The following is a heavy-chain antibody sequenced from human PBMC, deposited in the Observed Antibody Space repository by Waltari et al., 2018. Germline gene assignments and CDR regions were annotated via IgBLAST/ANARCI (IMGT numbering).Heavy chain of an antibody. V-gene: IGHV3-23*04. CDR2: ISGSGGST. Sequence: EVQLVESGGGLVQPGGSLRLSCAASGFTFSSYAMSWVRQAPGKGLEWVSAISGSGGSTYYADSVKGRFTTTRDKSKNTLYLQMNSLRAEDTAVYYCAKGHLDIAVARTFDYWGQGTLVTVSS. CDR1: GFTFSSYA. CDR3: AKGHLDIAVARTFDY. D-gene: IGHD6-19*01. J-gene: IGHJ4*02.